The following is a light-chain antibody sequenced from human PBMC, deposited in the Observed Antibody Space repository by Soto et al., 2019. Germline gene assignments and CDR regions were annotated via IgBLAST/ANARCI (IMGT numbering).Light chain of an antibody. CDR2: DVS. CDR3: CSYAGSYTWV. J-gene: IGLJ3*02. V-gene: IGLV2-11*01. CDR1: SSDVGYYNY. Sequence: QSALTQPRSVSGSPGQSVTISCTGTSSDVGYYNYVSWYQQHPGKAPKLMVYDVSKRPSGVPDRFSGSKSGNTASLTISGLQAEDEADYYCCSYAGSYTWVFGGGTKVTVL.